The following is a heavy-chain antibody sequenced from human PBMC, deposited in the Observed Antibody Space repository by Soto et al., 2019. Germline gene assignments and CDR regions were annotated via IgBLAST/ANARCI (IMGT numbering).Heavy chain of an antibody. CDR3: ARVSLGIAAAGMDV. D-gene: IGHD6-13*01. J-gene: IGHJ6*02. Sequence: ASVNVSCKSSGYTFTGYYMHWVRQAPGQGLEWMGWINPNSGGTNYAQKFQGRVTMTRDTSISTAYMELSRLRSDDTAVYYCARVSLGIAAAGMDVWGQGTTVTVSS. CDR2: INPNSGGT. CDR1: GYTFTGYY. V-gene: IGHV1-2*02.